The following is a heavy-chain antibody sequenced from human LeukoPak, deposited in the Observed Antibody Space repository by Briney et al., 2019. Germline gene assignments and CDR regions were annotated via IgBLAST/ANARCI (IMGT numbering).Heavy chain of an antibody. CDR2: ISSSGSTI. CDR1: GFTFSSYE. CDR3: ATSRGSGSYMGY. Sequence: PGGSLRLSCAASGFTFSSYEMNWVRQAPGKGLEWVSYISSSGSTIYYADSVKGRFTIPRDNAKNSLYLQMNSLRAEDTAVYYCATSRGSGSYMGYWGQGTLVTVSS. V-gene: IGHV3-48*03. J-gene: IGHJ4*02. D-gene: IGHD3-10*01.